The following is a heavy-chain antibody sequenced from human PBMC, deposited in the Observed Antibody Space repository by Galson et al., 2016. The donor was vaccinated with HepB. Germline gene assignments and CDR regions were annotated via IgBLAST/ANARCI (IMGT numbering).Heavy chain of an antibody. CDR1: GFTFSSFW. CDR2: IHQDGGQR. V-gene: IGHV3-7*04. D-gene: IGHD1-26*01. CDR3: ARRMLVGAGFDY. Sequence: SCAASGFTFSSFWMSWVRQAPGKGLEWVANIHQDGGQRYYGDSVKGRFTVSRDNAKNSLYLHMNSLRVDDTALYYCARRMLVGAGFDYWGQGALVTVSS. J-gene: IGHJ4*02.